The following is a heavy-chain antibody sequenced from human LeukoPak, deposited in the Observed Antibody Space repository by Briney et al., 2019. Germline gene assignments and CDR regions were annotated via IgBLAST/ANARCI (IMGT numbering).Heavy chain of an antibody. D-gene: IGHD6-19*01. J-gene: IGHJ3*02. CDR2: INYGGGT. V-gene: IGHV4-39*01. Sequence: PSGTLSLTCTGSGGSISSGSYFWIWIRQPPGMGLEWIGSINYGGGTYYNPSLKSRVTISVDTSKNQFSLKLSSVTAADTALYYCARQIAVAGEWAFDIWGQGTMVPVSS. CDR1: GGSISSGSYF. CDR3: ARQIAVAGEWAFDI.